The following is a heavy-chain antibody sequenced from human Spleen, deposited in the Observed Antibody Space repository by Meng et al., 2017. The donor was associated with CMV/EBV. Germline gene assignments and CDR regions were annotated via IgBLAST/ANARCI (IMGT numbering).Heavy chain of an antibody. CDR3: AKSGPGRRPPHHWYFDL. J-gene: IGHJ2*01. V-gene: IGHV1-69*05. Sequence: RNLSSYAITWVRQAHGQGIEWMGGIIPISGTPNSPQKFQGRGTITTNESTSTAYMELSSLRSEDTAVYYCAKSGPGRRPPHHWYFDLWGRGTLVTVSS. D-gene: IGHD1-1*01. CDR2: IIPISGTP. CDR1: RNLSSYA.